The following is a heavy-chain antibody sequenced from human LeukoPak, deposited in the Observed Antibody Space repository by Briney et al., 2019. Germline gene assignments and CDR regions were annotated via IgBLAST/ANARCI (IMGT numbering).Heavy chain of an antibody. CDR1: GFTFSSYS. J-gene: IGHJ4*02. CDR2: ISSSSSYI. V-gene: IGHV3-21*01. Sequence: KPGGSLRLSCAASGFTFSSYSMNWVRQAPGKGLEWVSSISSSSSYIYYADSVKGRFTISRDNAKNSLYLQMNSLRAEDTAVYYCARGNGEAVAADEIDYWGQGTLVTVSS. CDR3: ARGNGEAVAADEIDY. D-gene: IGHD6-19*01.